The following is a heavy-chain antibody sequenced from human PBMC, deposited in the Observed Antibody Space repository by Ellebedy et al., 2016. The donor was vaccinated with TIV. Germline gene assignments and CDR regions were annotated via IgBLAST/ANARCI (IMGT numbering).Heavy chain of an antibody. V-gene: IGHV4-59*01. J-gene: IGHJ5*02. CDR3: ARDYHGFDP. CDR2: IYYSGST. CDR1: GGSISSYY. D-gene: IGHD1-14*01. Sequence: MPSETLSLTCTVSGGSISSYYWSWIRQPPGKGLEWIGYIYYSGSTNYNPSLKSRVTISVDTSKNQFSLKLSSVTAADTAVYYCARDYHGFDPWGQGTLVTVSS.